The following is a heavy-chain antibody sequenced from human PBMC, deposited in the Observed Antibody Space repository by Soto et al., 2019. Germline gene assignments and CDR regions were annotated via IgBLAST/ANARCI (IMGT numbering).Heavy chain of an antibody. Sequence: ASVTVSCQASGYSFTDYYLHWVRQAPGQGLEWMGWINSYSGGTNYAQKFQGRVTMTRDTSINTAYLELSRLRSEDTAVYYCARVVQGAAYYWGQGTLVTVSS. D-gene: IGHD2-15*01. CDR2: INSYSGGT. CDR3: ARVVQGAAYY. J-gene: IGHJ4*02. CDR1: GYSFTDYY. V-gene: IGHV1-2*02.